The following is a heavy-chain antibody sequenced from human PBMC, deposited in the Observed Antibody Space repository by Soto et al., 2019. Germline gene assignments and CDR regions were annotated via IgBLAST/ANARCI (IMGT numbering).Heavy chain of an antibody. J-gene: IGHJ6*02. V-gene: IGHV1-58*01. CDR3: AADLWFGELLAHYGMDV. Sequence: SVKVSCKASGFTFTSSAVQWVRQARGQRLEWIGWIVVGSGNTNYAQKFQERVTITRDMSTSTAYMELSSLRSEDTAVYYCAADLWFGELLAHYGMDVWGQGTTVTVSS. CDR2: IVVGSGNT. CDR1: GFTFTSSA. D-gene: IGHD3-10*01.